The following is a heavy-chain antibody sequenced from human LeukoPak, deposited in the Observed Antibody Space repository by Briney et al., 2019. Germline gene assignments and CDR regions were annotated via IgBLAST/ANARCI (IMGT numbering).Heavy chain of an antibody. CDR1: GFTFSTYN. CDR2: INHSGST. CDR3: ARGRGVWGSYRPNWFDP. V-gene: IGHV4-34*01. Sequence: GSLRLSCAASGFTFSTYNMNWVRQAPGKGLEWIGEINHSGSTNYNPSLKSRVTISVDTSNNQFSLKLSSVTAADTAVYYCARGRGVWGSYRPNWFDPWGQGTLVTVSS. J-gene: IGHJ5*02. D-gene: IGHD3-16*02.